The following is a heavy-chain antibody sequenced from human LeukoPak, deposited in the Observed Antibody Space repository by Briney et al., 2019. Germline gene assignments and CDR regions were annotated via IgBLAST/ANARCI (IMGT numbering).Heavy chain of an antibody. CDR2: INHSGST. CDR1: GGSFSGYY. V-gene: IGHV4-34*01. J-gene: IGHJ4*02. D-gene: IGHD6-6*01. Sequence: SETLSLTCAVYGGSFSGYYWSWIRQPPGKGLEWIGEINHSGSTNYNPSLKSRVTISVDTSKNQFSLKLSSVTAADTAVYYCARGDALASSIAAHFDYWGQGTLVTVSS. CDR3: ARGDALASSIAAHFDY.